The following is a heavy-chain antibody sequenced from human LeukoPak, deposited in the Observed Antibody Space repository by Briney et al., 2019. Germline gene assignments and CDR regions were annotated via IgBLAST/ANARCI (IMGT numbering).Heavy chain of an antibody. D-gene: IGHD3-22*01. V-gene: IGHV4-31*03. J-gene: IGHJ4*02. CDR1: GGSISSGGYY. Sequence: NPSQTLSLTCTVSGGSISSGGYYWSWIRQHPGKCLEWIGYIYCSGSTYYNPSLKSRVTISVDTSKNQFSLKLSSVTAADTAVYYCARGYYDSSGYYPDPYYFDYWGQGTLVTVSS. CDR2: IYCSGST. CDR3: ARGYYDSSGYYPDPYYFDY.